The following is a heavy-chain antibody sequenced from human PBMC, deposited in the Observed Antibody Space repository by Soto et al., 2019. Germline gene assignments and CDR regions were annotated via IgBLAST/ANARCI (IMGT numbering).Heavy chain of an antibody. V-gene: IGHV3-9*01. CDR2: LSWDSGSI. CDR3: VKESPRGYVAGWYFDL. CDR1: GFTFDDYA. Sequence: EVKLMESGGGLVQPGRSLRLSCAASGFTFDDYAMHWVRQAPGKGLEWVSGLSWDSGSIGYADSVKGRFTISRDNSRNSLYLQMNSLRTEDTALYYCVKESPRGYVAGWYFDLWGRGTLVTVSS. J-gene: IGHJ2*01. D-gene: IGHD1-1*01.